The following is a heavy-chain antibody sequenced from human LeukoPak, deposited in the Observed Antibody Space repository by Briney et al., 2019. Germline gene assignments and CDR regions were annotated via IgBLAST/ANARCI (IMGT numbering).Heavy chain of an antibody. J-gene: IGHJ4*02. V-gene: IGHV3-7*01. CDR1: GLTFSSYW. Sequence: PGGSLRLSCAASGLTFSSYWMSWVRQAPGKGLEWVANIKQDGSEKYYVDSVKGRFTISRDSAKNSLYLQMNSLRAEDTAVYYCARDGTRRRSPSDYWGQGTLVIVSS. CDR2: IKQDGSEK. CDR3: ARDGTRRRSPSDY.